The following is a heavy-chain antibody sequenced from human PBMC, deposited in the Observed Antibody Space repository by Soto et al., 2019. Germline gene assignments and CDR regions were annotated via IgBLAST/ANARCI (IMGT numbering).Heavy chain of an antibody. CDR3: AKDLGYCSGGSCYQQNFDY. V-gene: IGHV3-23*01. D-gene: IGHD2-15*01. CDR2: IIGSGGST. J-gene: IGHJ4*02. CDR1: GFTFSSYA. Sequence: GALRLSCAASGFTFSSYAMSWVRQAPGKGLERVSAIIGSGGSTYYADSVKGRFTISRDNSKNTLYLQMSSLSAGDTAVYYCAKDLGYCSGGSCYQQNFDYWGQGTLVTVSS.